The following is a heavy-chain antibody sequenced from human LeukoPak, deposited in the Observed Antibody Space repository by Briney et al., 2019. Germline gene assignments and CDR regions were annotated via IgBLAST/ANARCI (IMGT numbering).Heavy chain of an antibody. Sequence: SETLSLTCTVSGGSISSSSYYWGWIRQPPGKGLEWIGSIYYSGSTYYNPSLKSRVTISVDTSKNQFSLKLSSVTAADTAVYYCARVGVATIYRSPYYFDYWGQGTLVTVSS. CDR3: ARVGVATIYRSPYYFDY. CDR2: IYYSGST. V-gene: IGHV4-39*07. CDR1: GGSISSSSYY. D-gene: IGHD5-12*01. J-gene: IGHJ4*02.